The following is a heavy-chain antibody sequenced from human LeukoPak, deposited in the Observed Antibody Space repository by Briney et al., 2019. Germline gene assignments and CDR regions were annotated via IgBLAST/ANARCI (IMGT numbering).Heavy chain of an antibody. V-gene: IGHV3-9*01. Sequence: GGSLRLSCAASGFTFDDYAMHWVRQAPGKGLEWVSGISWNSGSIGYADSVKGRFTISRDNAKNSLYLQTNSLRAEDTALYYCAKDSTSYVDTAMVHYWGQGTLVTVSS. CDR3: AKDSTSYVDTAMVHY. J-gene: IGHJ4*02. CDR1: GFTFDDYA. D-gene: IGHD5-18*01. CDR2: ISWNSGSI.